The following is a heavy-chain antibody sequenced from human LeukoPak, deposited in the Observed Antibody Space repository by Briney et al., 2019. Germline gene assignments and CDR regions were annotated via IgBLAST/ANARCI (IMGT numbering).Heavy chain of an antibody. CDR3: ARLVAAAGGDY. V-gene: IGHV4-31*03. Sequence: SETLSLTCTVSGVSISSGGYYWSWIRQHPGKGLEWIGYIYYSGGTYYNPSLKSRVTISVDTSKNQFSLKLSSVTAADTAVYYCARLVAAAGGDYWGQGTLVTVSS. J-gene: IGHJ4*02. D-gene: IGHD6-13*01. CDR2: IYYSGGT. CDR1: GVSISSGGYY.